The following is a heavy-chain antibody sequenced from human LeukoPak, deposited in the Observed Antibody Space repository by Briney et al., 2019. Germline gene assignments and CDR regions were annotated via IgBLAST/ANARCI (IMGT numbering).Heavy chain of an antibody. CDR2: IYHSGST. Sequence: SETLSLTCAVSGGSISSSNWWSWVRQPPGKGLEWIGEIYHSGSTNYNPSLKSRVTISVDTSKNQFSLKLSSVTAADTAVYYCATSSPEAGAFDYWGQGTLVTVSS. V-gene: IGHV4-4*02. D-gene: IGHD6-13*01. J-gene: IGHJ4*02. CDR1: GGSISSSNW. CDR3: ATSSPEAGAFDY.